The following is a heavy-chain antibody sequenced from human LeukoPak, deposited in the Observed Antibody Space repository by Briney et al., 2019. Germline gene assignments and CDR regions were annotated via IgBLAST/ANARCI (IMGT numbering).Heavy chain of an antibody. J-gene: IGHJ4*02. V-gene: IGHV1-18*01. CDR1: GYTFTSYG. Sequence: ASVKVSCKASGYTFTSYGISWVRQAPGQGLEWMGWISAYNGNTNYAQKLQGRVTMTTDTSTSTAYMELRSLRSDDTAVYYCARDLVDDFWSGYWAYWGQGTLVTVSS. D-gene: IGHD3-3*01. CDR3: ARDLVDDFWSGYWAY. CDR2: ISAYNGNT.